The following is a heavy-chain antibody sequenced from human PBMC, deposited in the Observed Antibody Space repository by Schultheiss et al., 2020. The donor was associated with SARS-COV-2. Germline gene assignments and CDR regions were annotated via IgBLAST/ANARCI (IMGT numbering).Heavy chain of an antibody. CDR2: IYHSGST. J-gene: IGHJ4*02. D-gene: IGHD3-10*01. CDR3: ARENTDYYGSGRHDY. V-gene: IGHV4-4*02. Sequence: SETLSLTCAVSGGSISSSNWWSWVRQPPGKGLEWIGEIYHSGSTNYNPSLKSRVTISVDKSKNQFSLKLSSVTAADTAVYYCARENTDYYGSGRHDYWGQGTLVTVSS. CDR1: GGSISSSNW.